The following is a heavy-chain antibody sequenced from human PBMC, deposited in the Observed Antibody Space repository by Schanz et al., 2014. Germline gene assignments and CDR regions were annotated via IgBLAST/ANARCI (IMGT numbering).Heavy chain of an antibody. CDR3: ARDRRNADLDY. D-gene: IGHD1-1*01. J-gene: IGHJ4*02. Sequence: EVQLVESGGGLVKPGGSLRLSCAASTFTFSSDWMSWVRQAPGKGLEWVANIKEDGSVKDYVDSVKGRFTISRDNAKNSLYLEMNSLRAEDTALYYCARDRRNADLDYWGQGTLXTVSS. V-gene: IGHV3-7*01. CDR2: IKEDGSVK. CDR1: TFTFSSDW.